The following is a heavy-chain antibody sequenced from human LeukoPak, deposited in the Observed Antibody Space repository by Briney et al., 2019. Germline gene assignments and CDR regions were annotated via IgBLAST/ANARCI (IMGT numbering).Heavy chain of an antibody. J-gene: IGHJ4*02. D-gene: IGHD6-6*01. CDR1: GFTFDDHG. CDR2: ISWSSGII. CDR3: ARDASSSFYFDY. V-gene: IGHV3-9*01. Sequence: GGSLRLSCAASGFTFDDHGMHWVRQAPGKGLEWVSGISWSSGIIGYADSVKGRFTISRDNAKNSLYLQMDSLRAEDTAVYYCARDASSSFYFDYWGQGTLVTVSS.